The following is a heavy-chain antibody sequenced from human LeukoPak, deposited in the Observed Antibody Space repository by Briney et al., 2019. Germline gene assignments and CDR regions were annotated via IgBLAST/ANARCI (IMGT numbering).Heavy chain of an antibody. CDR3: ARSVLGDIVASYYYYGMDV. CDR1: GGSISSYY. CDR2: IYYSGST. Sequence: SETLSLTCTVSGGSISSYYWSWIRQPPGKGLEWIGYIYYSGSTNYNPSLKSQVTISVDTSKNQFSLKLSSVTAADTAVYYCARSVLGDIVASYYYYGMDVWGQGTTVTVSS. D-gene: IGHD2-15*01. V-gene: IGHV4-59*01. J-gene: IGHJ6*02.